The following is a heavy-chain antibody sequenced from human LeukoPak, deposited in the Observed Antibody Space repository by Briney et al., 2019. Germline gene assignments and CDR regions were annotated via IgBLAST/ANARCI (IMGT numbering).Heavy chain of an antibody. CDR3: ARDSRDSNYYDSSGYLGY. CDR2: ISSSSSYI. CDR1: GFTFSSYS. Sequence: PGGSLRLSCAASGFTFSSYSMNWVRQAPGKGLEWVSSISSSSSYIYYADSVKGRFTISRGNAKNSLYLQMNSLRAEDTAVYYCARDSRDSNYYDSSGYLGYWGQGTLVTVSS. D-gene: IGHD3-22*01. V-gene: IGHV3-21*01. J-gene: IGHJ4*02.